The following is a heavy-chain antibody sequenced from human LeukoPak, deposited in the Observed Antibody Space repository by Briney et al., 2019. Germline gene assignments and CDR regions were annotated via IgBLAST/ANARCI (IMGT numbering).Heavy chain of an antibody. CDR3: AAIPCSSPCPVGTSCCHDAFDI. CDR1: GYTFTSYY. CDR2: INPSGGST. D-gene: IGHD2-2*01. Sequence: ASVKVSCKASGYTFTSYYMHWVRQAPGQGLEWMGIINPSGGSTSYAQKFQGRVTMTRDTSTSTVYMELSSLRSEDTAVYYCAAIPCSSPCPVGTSCCHDAFDIWGQGTMVTVSS. J-gene: IGHJ3*02. V-gene: IGHV1-46*01.